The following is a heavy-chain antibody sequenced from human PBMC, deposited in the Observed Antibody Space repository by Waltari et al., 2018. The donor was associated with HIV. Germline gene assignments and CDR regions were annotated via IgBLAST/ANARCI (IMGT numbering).Heavy chain of an antibody. CDR2: IYHSGST. D-gene: IGHD3-22*01. CDR3: ASQSSDYYDSSGYYYGGYFDY. CDR1: GGSISSSNW. V-gene: IGHV4-4*02. Sequence: QVQLQESGPGLVKPSGTLSLTCAVPGGSISSSNWWRWVRQPPGKGLEWIGEIYHSGSTNYNPSLKSRVTISVDKSKNQFSLKLSSVTAADTAVYYCASQSSDYYDSSGYYYGGYFDYWGQGTLVTVSS. J-gene: IGHJ4*02.